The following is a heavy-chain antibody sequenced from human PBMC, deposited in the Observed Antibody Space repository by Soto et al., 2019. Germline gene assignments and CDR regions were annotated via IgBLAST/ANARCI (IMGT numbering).Heavy chain of an antibody. CDR3: ATIPAAPSARWFDP. J-gene: IGHJ5*02. V-gene: IGHV1-69*01. Sequence: QVQLVQSGAEVKKPGSSVKVSCKASGGTFSSYAISWVRQAPGQGLEWMGGIIPIFGTANYAQKFQGRVTITADESTSTAYMELSSLRSEDTAVYYCATIPAAPSARWFDPWGQGTLVTVSS. D-gene: IGHD2-2*01. CDR2: IIPIFGTA. CDR1: GGTFSSYA.